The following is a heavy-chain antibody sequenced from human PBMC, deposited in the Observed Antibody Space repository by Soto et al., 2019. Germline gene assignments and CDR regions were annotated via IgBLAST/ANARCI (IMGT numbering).Heavy chain of an antibody. CDR3: AKGPTVFGAVISFDYYYGMYV. CDR2: ISGSGAGT. CDR1: GFTFSTSA. J-gene: IGHJ6*02. D-gene: IGHD3-3*01. Sequence: VGSLRLSCTASGFTFSTSAMSWVRQAPGGGLEWVSGISGSGAGTYYADSVKGRFTISRDNSKNTLYLQMSGLRAEDAAVYYCAKGPTVFGAVISFDYYYGMYVWGQGTPVTVSS. V-gene: IGHV3-23*01.